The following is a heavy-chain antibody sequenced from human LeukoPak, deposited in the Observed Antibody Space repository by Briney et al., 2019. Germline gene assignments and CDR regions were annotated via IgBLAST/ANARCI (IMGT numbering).Heavy chain of an antibody. CDR2: ISYDGSNE. D-gene: IGHD6-19*01. Sequence: GGSLRLSCVASEFSFSSYAMHWVRQAPGKGLEGVALISYDGSNEYYADSVKGRFTISRDNSKNTLYLQMNSLRPEDTAVYYCARGARGSGWRVFDIWGQGTMVTVSS. V-gene: IGHV3-30*04. CDR3: ARGARGSGWRVFDI. J-gene: IGHJ3*02. CDR1: EFSFSSYA.